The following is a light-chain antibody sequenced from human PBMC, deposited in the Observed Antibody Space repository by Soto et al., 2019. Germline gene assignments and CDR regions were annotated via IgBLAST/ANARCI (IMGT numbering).Light chain of an antibody. CDR2: DAT. V-gene: IGKV1-5*01. J-gene: IGKJ2*01. Sequence: IQMTQSPSTLSASVGAKVPLPSRSIQMFARGLAWYQQKPGTAPRLIIYDATSLQSGVPSRFSASASGTDFTLTISSLHPDDFATYYCLQYNTFPHTFGQGTKLEI. CDR1: QMFARG. CDR3: LQYNTFPHT.